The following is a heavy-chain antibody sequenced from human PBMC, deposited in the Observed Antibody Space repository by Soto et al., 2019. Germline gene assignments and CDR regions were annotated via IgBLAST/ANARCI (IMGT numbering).Heavy chain of an antibody. CDR2: IYYSGST. CDR1: GGSISSYY. CDR3: ARDLGTELGGAFDI. V-gene: IGHV4-59*01. Sequence: SETLSLTCTVSGGSISSYYWSWIRQPPGKGLEWIGYIYYSGSTNYNPSLKSRVTISVDTSKNQFSLKLSSVTAADTAVYYCARDLGTELGGAFDIWGQGTMVTVSS. D-gene: IGHD1-1*01. J-gene: IGHJ3*02.